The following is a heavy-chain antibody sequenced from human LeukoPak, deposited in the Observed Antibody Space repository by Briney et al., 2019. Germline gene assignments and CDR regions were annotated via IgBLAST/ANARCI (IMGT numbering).Heavy chain of an antibody. CDR2: INTDGTVT. Sequence: GGSLRLSCAAFGFTFSKYWMLWVRQAPGKGLESVSRINTDGTVTTYADSVKGRFTVSRDNADNTMFLQMNSVRDEDTAVYYCATKQWLAPPPDSWGQGTPVTVSS. CDR3: ATKQWLAPPPDS. J-gene: IGHJ4*02. V-gene: IGHV3-74*01. D-gene: IGHD6-19*01. CDR1: GFTFSKYW.